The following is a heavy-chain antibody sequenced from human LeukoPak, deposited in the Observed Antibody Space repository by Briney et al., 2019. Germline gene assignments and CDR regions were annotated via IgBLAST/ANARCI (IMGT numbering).Heavy chain of an antibody. CDR3: ARYCTSTTCILRGFDY. CDR2: IYHTGSA. CDR1: GYSFTSGHY. J-gene: IGHJ4*02. Sequence: SETLSLTCSVPGYSFTSGHYWGWIRQPPGKGLEWIANIYHTGSAHYNPSLKSRVTISVDTSKNQFSLKLSSVTAAGTAVYYCARYCTSTTCILRGFDYWGQGTLVTVSS. V-gene: IGHV4-38-2*01. D-gene: IGHD2-2*01.